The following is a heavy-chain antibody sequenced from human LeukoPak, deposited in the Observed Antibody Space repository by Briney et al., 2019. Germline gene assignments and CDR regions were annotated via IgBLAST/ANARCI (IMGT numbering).Heavy chain of an antibody. J-gene: IGHJ6*03. D-gene: IGHD2-15*01. CDR2: IYYSGST. CDR3: ARGYCSGGSCYSALLLDYYYYYMDV. CDR1: GGSISSSSCY. Sequence: SETLSLTCTVSGGSISSSSCYWGWIRQPPGKGLEWIGSIYYSGSTYYNPSLKSRVTISVDTSKNRFSLKLSSVTAADTAVYYCARGYCSGGSCYSALLLDYYYYYMDVWGKGTTVTVSS. V-gene: IGHV4-39*07.